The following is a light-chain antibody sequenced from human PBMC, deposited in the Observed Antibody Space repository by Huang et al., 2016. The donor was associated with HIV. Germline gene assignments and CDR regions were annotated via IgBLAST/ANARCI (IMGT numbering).Light chain of an antibody. V-gene: IGKV6-21*02. CDR3: HQSSSLPET. J-gene: IGKJ2*01. CDR1: QSIGSG. Sequence: EIVLTQSPDFQSVTPKEKVNITCRASQSIGSGLNWYNQKEHQSPKLLIQFASQSISGVPSRFSGSVSGTDFTLTINGLEAEDAATYYCHQSSSLPETFGQGTKLEIK. CDR2: FAS.